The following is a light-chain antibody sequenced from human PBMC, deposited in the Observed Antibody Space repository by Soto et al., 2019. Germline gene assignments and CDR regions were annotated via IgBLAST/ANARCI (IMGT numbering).Light chain of an antibody. CDR2: GAS. V-gene: IGKV3D-20*02. CDR1: QSVSSSY. Sequence: EIVLTQSPGTLSLSPGERATLSCRASQSVSSSYLAWYQQKPGQAPRLLIYGASSRATGIPDRFSGSGSGTEFTLTISSLQSEDSAVYYCQQHNQWPITFGQGTRLEIK. J-gene: IGKJ5*01. CDR3: QQHNQWPIT.